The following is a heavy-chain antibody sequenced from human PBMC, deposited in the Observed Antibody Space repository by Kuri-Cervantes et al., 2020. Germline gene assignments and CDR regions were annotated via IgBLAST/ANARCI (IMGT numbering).Heavy chain of an antibody. V-gene: IGHV3-11*01. D-gene: IGHD3-16*01. J-gene: IGHJ5*02. CDR2: ISSSGSTI. CDR3: ARARNFGIVGFDP. CDR1: GFTFSDYY. Sequence: GESLKISCAASGFTFSDYYMSWIRQAPGKGLEWVSYISSSGSTIYYADSVKGRFTISRDNSKNTLYLQMNSLRAEDTAVYYCARARNFGIVGFDPWGQGTLVTVSS.